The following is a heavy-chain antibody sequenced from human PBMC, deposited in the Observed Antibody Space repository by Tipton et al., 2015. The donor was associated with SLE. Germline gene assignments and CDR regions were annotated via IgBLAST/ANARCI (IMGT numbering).Heavy chain of an antibody. CDR2: ISYDGSNK. CDR3: ARGEGIAAGGTFSLDY. CDR1: GFTFSTYT. Sequence: SLRLSCAASGFTFSTYTMHWVRQAPGKGLEWVAVISYDGSNKYYADSVKGRFTISRDNSKNTLYLQMNSPRAEDTAVYYCARGEGIAAGGTFSLDYWGQGTLVTVSS. J-gene: IGHJ4*02. V-gene: IGHV3-30*04. D-gene: IGHD6-25*01.